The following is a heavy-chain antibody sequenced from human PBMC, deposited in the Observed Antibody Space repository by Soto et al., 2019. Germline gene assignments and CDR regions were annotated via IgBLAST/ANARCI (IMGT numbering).Heavy chain of an antibody. CDR1: GGTFSKYS. CDR2: IIPMFGTP. J-gene: IGHJ4*02. Sequence: QVQLVQSGAEVKKPGSSVKVSCKASGGTFSKYSISWVRQAPGQGLEWMGGIIPMFGTPNYARKFEGRVTITADESTSTTYMELSSLRSEDTAVYYCVRQFDYDISGYYYAYWGQGTLVTVSS. V-gene: IGHV1-69*01. D-gene: IGHD3-22*01. CDR3: VRQFDYDISGYYYAY.